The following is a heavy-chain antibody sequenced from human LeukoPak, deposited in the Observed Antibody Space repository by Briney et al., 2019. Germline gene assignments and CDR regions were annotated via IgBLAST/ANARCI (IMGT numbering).Heavy chain of an antibody. CDR3: ARDYYGDSYFDY. CDR1: GFSFDDYG. Sequence: PGGSLGLSCAASGFSFDDYGMNWVRQAPGKGLEWVSGINWNGGSTGYADSVKGRFTISRDNAENSLYLQMNSLRAEDTAMYYCARDYYGDSYFDYWGQGTLVTVSS. V-gene: IGHV3-20*04. D-gene: IGHD4-17*01. J-gene: IGHJ4*02. CDR2: INWNGGST.